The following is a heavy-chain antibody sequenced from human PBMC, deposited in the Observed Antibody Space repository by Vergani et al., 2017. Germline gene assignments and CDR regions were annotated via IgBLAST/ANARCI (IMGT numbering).Heavy chain of an antibody. V-gene: IGHV5-51*01. CDR2: IYPADSDT. J-gene: IGHJ4*02. CDR3: ARHTTYTDS. Sequence: EVELVQSGPEMRKPGESLKISCKGSEYSFGNYWSGWVRQRPGKGLEWMGIIYPADSDTRYRPSFQGQVTISADKSISTAFLQWDSLKASDTALYDCARHTTYTDSWGQGTLVTVSS. D-gene: IGHD1-1*01. CDR1: EYSFGNYW.